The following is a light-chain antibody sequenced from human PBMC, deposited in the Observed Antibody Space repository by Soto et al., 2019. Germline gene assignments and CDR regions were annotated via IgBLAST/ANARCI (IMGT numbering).Light chain of an antibody. CDR2: EVS. Sequence: QSVLTQPASVSGSPGESITISCTGTSSDVGGYNYVSWYQQPPGKAPKLMIYEVSNRPSGVSNRFSGSKSGNTASLTISGLQAEDEADYYCSSYTCSSTVVFGGGTKLTVL. V-gene: IGLV2-14*01. CDR3: SSYTCSSTVV. CDR1: SSDVGGYNY. J-gene: IGLJ2*01.